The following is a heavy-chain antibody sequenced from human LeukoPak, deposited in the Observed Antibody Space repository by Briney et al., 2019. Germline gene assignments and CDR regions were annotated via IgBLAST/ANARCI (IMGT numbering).Heavy chain of an antibody. J-gene: IGHJ4*02. Sequence: ASVKVSCKASGYTFTTYVISWVRQPPGQGLEWMGWITVYNGNTNYAQKFQGRVTMTTDTSTSTAYMELRSLRSDDTAVYYCASADDILTGYYYSPFDYWGQGTLVTVSS. CDR3: ASADDILTGYYYSPFDY. CDR2: ITVYNGNT. V-gene: IGHV1-18*01. CDR1: GYTFTTYV. D-gene: IGHD3-9*01.